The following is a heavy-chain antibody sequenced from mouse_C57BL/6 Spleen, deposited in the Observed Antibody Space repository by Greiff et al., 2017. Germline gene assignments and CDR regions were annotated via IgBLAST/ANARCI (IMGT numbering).Heavy chain of an antibody. J-gene: IGHJ2*01. D-gene: IGHD2-1*01. CDR2: ISNGGGST. V-gene: IGHV5-12*01. Sequence: EVLLVESGGGLVQPGGSLKLSCAASGFTFSDYYMYWVRQTPEKRLEWVAYISNGGGSTYYPDTVKGRFTISRDNAKNTLYLQMSRLKSEDTAMYYCARWDYGNYDYWGQGTTLTVSS. CDR3: ARWDYGNYDY. CDR1: GFTFSDYY.